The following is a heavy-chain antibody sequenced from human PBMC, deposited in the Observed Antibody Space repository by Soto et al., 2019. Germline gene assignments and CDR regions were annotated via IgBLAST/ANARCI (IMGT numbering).Heavy chain of an antibody. CDR1: GFTFSSYG. V-gene: IGHV3-33*01. CDR3: ARGGIIVATTYFDY. CDR2: IWYDGSNK. Sequence: GGSLRLSCAASGFTFSSYGMHWVRQAPGKGLEWVAVIWYDGSNKYYADSVKGRFTISRDNSKNTLYLQMNSLRAEDTAVYYCARGGIIVATTYFDYWRQGTLVTVSS. J-gene: IGHJ4*02. D-gene: IGHD5-12*01.